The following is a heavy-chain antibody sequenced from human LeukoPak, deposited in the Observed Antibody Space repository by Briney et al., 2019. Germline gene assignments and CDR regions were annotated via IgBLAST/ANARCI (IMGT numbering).Heavy chain of an antibody. J-gene: IGHJ5*02. V-gene: IGHV3-21*01. CDR1: GFTFSSYS. CDR2: ISSSSSYI. D-gene: IGHD3-10*01. CDR3: ARDRRPGSYYKS. Sequence: GGSLRLSCAASGFTFSSYSMNWVRQAPGKGLEGVASISSSSSYIYYADSVKGRFTISRDNAKNSLYLQMNSLRPADTAVYYCARDRRPGSYYKSWGQGTLVTVSS.